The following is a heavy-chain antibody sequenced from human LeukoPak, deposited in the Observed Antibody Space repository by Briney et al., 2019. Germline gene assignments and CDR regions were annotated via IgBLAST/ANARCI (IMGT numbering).Heavy chain of an antibody. CDR1: GYTFMNYD. Sequence: ASVKVSCRASGYTFMNYDITWVRQAPGQGLEWMGRISTSNGNTDYAQKFQGKITMTTDTSTSTVFMELRRLRLDDTAVYYCARDPYHRMGPPLDLWGQGTLVIVSS. J-gene: IGHJ5*02. CDR2: ISTSNGNT. D-gene: IGHD1-14*01. CDR3: ARDPYHRMGPPLDL. V-gene: IGHV1-18*01.